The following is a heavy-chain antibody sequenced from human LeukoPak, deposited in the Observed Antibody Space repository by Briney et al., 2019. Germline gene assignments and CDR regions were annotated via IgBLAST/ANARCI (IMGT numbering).Heavy chain of an antibody. J-gene: IGHJ4*02. V-gene: IGHV4-38-2*01. CDR1: GYSISSGYY. Sequence: KPSETLSLTCAVSGYSISSGYYWGWIRQPPGKGLEWIGEINHSGSTNYNPSLKSRVTISVDTSKNQFSLKLSSVTAADTAVYYCASPSDGYYYFNYWGQGTLVTVSS. CDR2: INHSGST. CDR3: ASPSDGYYYFNY. D-gene: IGHD3-22*01.